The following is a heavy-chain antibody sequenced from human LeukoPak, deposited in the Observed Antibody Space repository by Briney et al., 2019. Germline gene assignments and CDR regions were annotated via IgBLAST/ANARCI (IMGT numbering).Heavy chain of an antibody. V-gene: IGHV3-23*01. CDR1: GFTFTNYA. J-gene: IGHJ4*02. CDR2: ISGGGGST. CDR3: AKDRRITAPHFDY. Sequence: GGSLRLSCAASGFTFTNYAMSWVRQAPGKGLEWVSTISGGGGSTFYADSVKGRFTISRDNSKNTLSLQMNSLRAEDTAVYYCAKDRRITAPHFDYWGQGTLVTVSS. D-gene: IGHD1-20*01.